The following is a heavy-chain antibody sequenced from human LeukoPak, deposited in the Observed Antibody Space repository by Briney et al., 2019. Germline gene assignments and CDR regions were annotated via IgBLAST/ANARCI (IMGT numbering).Heavy chain of an antibody. CDR1: GFTFSSYG. V-gene: IGHV3-30*02. D-gene: IGHD6-25*01. Sequence: PGGSLRLSCAASGFTFSSYGMHWVRQAPGKGLEWVAFIRYDGSNKYYADSVKGRFTISRDNSKNTLYLQMNSLRAEDTAVYYCAKDMAPSAAGWFDPWGQGTLVTVSS. CDR3: AKDMAPSAAGWFDP. CDR2: IRYDGSNK. J-gene: IGHJ5*02.